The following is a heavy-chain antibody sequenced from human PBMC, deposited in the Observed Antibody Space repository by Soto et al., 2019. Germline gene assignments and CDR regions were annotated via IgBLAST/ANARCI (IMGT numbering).Heavy chain of an antibody. J-gene: IGHJ4*02. V-gene: IGHV4-34*01. CDR3: ARAVPWGSYRSYFDY. CDR2: INHSGST. Sequence: QVQLQQWGAGLLKPSETLSLTCAVYGGSFSGYYWSWIRQPPGKGLEWIGEINHSGSTNYNPSLKSRVTISVDTSKNQFSLKLSSVTAADTAVYYCARAVPWGSYRSYFDYWGQGTLVTVSS. D-gene: IGHD3-16*02. CDR1: GGSFSGYY.